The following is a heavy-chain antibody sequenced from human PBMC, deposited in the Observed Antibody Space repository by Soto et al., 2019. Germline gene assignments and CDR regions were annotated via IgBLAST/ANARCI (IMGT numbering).Heavy chain of an antibody. Sequence: TSETQSLTSTVSGGSISSGGYYWSWIRQHPGKGLEWIGYIYYSGSTYYNPSLKSRVTISVDTSKNQFSLKLSSVTAADTAVYYCAREDYYDSSGYPGDHWFDPWGQGTLVTVSS. CDR2: IYYSGST. CDR1: GGSISSGGYY. V-gene: IGHV4-31*03. J-gene: IGHJ5*02. CDR3: AREDYYDSSGYPGDHWFDP. D-gene: IGHD3-22*01.